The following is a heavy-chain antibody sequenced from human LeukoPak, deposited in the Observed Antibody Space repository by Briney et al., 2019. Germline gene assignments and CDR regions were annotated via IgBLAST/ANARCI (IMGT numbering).Heavy chain of an antibody. CDR3: ARGQKYRNGYTVTELGSGYFDY. Sequence: SETLSLTCSVSGDSITYFYWSWIRQPPGKGLEWIGYIYYSGRTSYNPSLKSRVTISVDTSKNHFSLTLSSVTAADTAVYYCARGQKYRNGYTVTELGSGYFDYWGQGTLVTVSS. J-gene: IGHJ4*02. CDR1: GDSITYFY. CDR2: IYYSGRT. D-gene: IGHD5-18*01. V-gene: IGHV4-59*01.